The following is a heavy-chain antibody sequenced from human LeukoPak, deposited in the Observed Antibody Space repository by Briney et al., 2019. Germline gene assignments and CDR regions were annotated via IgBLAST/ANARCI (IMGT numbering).Heavy chain of an antibody. J-gene: IGHJ4*02. CDR3: ARGRGDSRGTSFDY. V-gene: IGHV4-59*01. Sequence: SETLSLTCAVYGGSFSGYYWSWIRQPPGKGLEWIGFVDYIGSTTYNPSLKSRVTISVDTPKKQFSLKLNSVTAAETAVYYCARGRGDSRGTSFDYWGQGTLVTVSS. CDR1: GGSFSGYY. CDR2: VDYIGST. D-gene: IGHD3-22*01.